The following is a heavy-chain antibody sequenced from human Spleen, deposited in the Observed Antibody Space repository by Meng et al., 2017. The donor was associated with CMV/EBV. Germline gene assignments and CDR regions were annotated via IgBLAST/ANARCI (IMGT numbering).Heavy chain of an antibody. CDR2: IHPNTGGT. Sequence: ASVKVSCKASGYTFTGHYMHWVRQAPGQGLEWMGWIHPNTGGTNYAQNFQGRVTLTRDTSIRTVYMELSSLRSDDTAMYYCARDDNWGPDYWGQGTLVTAS. J-gene: IGHJ4*02. D-gene: IGHD7-27*01. V-gene: IGHV1-2*02. CDR1: GYTFTGHY. CDR3: ARDDNWGPDY.